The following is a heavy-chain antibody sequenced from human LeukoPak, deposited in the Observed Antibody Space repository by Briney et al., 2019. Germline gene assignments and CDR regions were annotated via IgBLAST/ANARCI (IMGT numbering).Heavy chain of an antibody. J-gene: IGHJ4*02. V-gene: IGHV4-39*01. D-gene: IGHD1-26*01. CDR3: ARPHAGSARGYFHY. Sequence: SETLSLTCTVSGGSISSSSYYWGWIRQPPGKGLEWIGSIYYSGSTYYNPSLKSRVTISVDTSKNQFSLKLSSVTAADTAMYYCARPHAGSARGYFHYWGQGTLVTVSS. CDR1: GGSISSSSYY. CDR2: IYYSGST.